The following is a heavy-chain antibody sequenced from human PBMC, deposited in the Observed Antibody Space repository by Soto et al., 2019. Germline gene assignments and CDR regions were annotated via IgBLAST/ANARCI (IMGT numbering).Heavy chain of an antibody. D-gene: IGHD6-13*01. CDR2: ISYDGSNK. CDR3: GKGGAVNSSSCFLYYYYGRDV. Sequence: GGSLRLSCAASGFTFSSYGMHWVRQAPGKGLEWVAVISYDGSNKYYADSVKGRFTISRDNSKNTLYLQMNSLRAEDTAVYYCGKGGAVNSSSCFLYYYYGRDVGGQGTTVTVSS. CDR1: GFTFSSYG. J-gene: IGHJ6*02. V-gene: IGHV3-30*18.